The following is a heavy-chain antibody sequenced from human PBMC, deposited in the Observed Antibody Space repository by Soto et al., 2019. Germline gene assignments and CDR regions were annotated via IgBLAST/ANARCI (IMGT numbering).Heavy chain of an antibody. CDR1: GFTFSSYW. CDR3: AREGELLRFSGAFDI. D-gene: IGHD1-26*01. V-gene: IGHV3-74*01. J-gene: IGHJ3*02. Sequence: GGSLRLSCAASGFTFSSYWMHWVRQAPGKGLVWVSRTNGDGRSTDYADPVKGRFTISRDNAKNTLYLQMNSLRAEDTAVYYCAREGELLRFSGAFDIWGQGTMVTVSS. CDR2: TNGDGRST.